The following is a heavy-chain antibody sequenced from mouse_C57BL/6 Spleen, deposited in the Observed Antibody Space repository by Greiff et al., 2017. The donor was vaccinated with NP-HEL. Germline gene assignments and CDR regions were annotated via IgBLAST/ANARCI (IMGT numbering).Heavy chain of an antibody. Sequence: QVHVKQSGPELVRPGVSVKISCKGSGYTFTDYAMHWVKQSHAKSLEWIGVISTYYGDASYNQKFKDKATMTVDKSSSTAYMELARLTSEDSAVYYCARERGNPRAMDYWGQGTSVTVSS. CDR2: ISTYYGDA. J-gene: IGHJ4*01. D-gene: IGHD2-1*01. CDR3: ARERGNPRAMDY. CDR1: GYTFTDYA. V-gene: IGHV1-67*01.